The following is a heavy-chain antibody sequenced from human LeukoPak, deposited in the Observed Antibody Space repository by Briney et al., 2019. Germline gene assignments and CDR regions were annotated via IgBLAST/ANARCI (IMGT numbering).Heavy chain of an antibody. Sequence: GGSLRLSCAASGFTFSSYAMHWVRQAPGKGLEYVSAISSNGGSTYYANSVKGRFAISRDNSKNTLYLQMGSLRAEDMAAYYCARDGNMITFGGVIAPHYFDYWGQGTLVTVSS. D-gene: IGHD3-16*02. CDR3: ARDGNMITFGGVIAPHYFDY. J-gene: IGHJ4*02. V-gene: IGHV3-64*01. CDR1: GFTFSSYA. CDR2: ISSNGGST.